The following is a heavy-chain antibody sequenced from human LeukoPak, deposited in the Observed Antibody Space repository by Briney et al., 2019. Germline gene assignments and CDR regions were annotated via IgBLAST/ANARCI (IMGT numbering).Heavy chain of an antibody. D-gene: IGHD6-19*01. J-gene: IGHJ5*02. V-gene: IGHV4-39*07. CDR1: GVSISSSNYY. CDR3: ARRAFLSLYSSGWYYWFDP. Sequence: SETLSLTCIVSGVSISSSNYYWSWIRQPPGKGLEWIGEINHSGSTNYNPSLKSRVTISVDTSKNQFSLKLSSVTAADTAVYYCARRAFLSLYSSGWYYWFDPWGQGTLVTVSS. CDR2: INHSGST.